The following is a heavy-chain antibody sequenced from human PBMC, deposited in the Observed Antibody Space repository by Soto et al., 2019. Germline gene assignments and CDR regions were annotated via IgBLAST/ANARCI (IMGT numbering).Heavy chain of an antibody. CDR2: IYYSGST. Sequence: SQTLSLTCTVCGGSVSSGSYYWSWIRQPPGKGLEWIGYIYYSGSTNYNPSLKSRVTISVDTSKNQFSLNLSSVTAADTAVYYCASSNSSPTRVVYYSYGMDVWGPGTTVTVSS. D-gene: IGHD6-13*01. CDR3: ASSNSSPTRVVYYSYGMDV. V-gene: IGHV4-61*01. J-gene: IGHJ6*02. CDR1: GGSVSSGSYY.